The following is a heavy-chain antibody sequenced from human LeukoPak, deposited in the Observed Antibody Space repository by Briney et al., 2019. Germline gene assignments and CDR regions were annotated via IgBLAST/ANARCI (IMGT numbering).Heavy chain of an antibody. CDR3: ARDLDLYGMDV. CDR2: INHSGST. J-gene: IGHJ6*02. V-gene: IGHV4-34*01. D-gene: IGHD3-9*01. Sequence: SETLSLTCAVYGGSFSGYYWSWIRQPPGKGLEWIGEINHSGSTNYNPSLKSRVTISVDTSKNQFSLKLSSVTAADTAVYYCARDLDLYGMDVWGQGTTVTVSS. CDR1: GGSFSGYY.